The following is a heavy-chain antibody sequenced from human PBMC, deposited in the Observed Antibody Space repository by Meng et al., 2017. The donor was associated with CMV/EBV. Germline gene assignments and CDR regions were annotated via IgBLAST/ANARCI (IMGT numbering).Heavy chain of an antibody. CDR3: ARGGAEYYDFWSGPGGIDY. CDR1: GGSISSYY. D-gene: IGHD3-3*01. J-gene: IGHJ4*02. V-gene: IGHV4-59*01. Sequence: LSCTVSGGSISSYYWSWIRPPPGKGLEWIGYIYYSGSTNYNPSLKSRVTISVDTSKNQFSLKLSSVTAADTAVYYCARGGAEYYDFWSGPGGIDYWGQGTLVTVSS. CDR2: IYYSGST.